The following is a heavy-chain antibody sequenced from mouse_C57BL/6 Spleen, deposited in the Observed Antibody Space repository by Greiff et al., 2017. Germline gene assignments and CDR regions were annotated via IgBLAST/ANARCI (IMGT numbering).Heavy chain of an antibody. Sequence: QVQLQQPGAELVRPGSSVKLSCKASGYTFTSYWMDWVKQRPVQGLEWIGNIYPSDSETHYNQKFKDKATLTVDKSYSTAYMQLSSLTSEDSAVYYGARGPWGDAMDYWGQGTSGTVSS. V-gene: IGHV1-61*01. CDR1: GYTFTSYW. CDR2: IYPSDSET. CDR3: ARGPWGDAMDY. D-gene: IGHD4-1*01. J-gene: IGHJ4*01.